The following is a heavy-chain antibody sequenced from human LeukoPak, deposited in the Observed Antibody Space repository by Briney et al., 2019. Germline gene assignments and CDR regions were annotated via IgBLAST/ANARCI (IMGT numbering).Heavy chain of an antibody. V-gene: IGHV3-7*01. CDR2: IKQAGSEK. D-gene: IGHD5-18*01. J-gene: IGHJ4*02. CDR3: ARAFGPERGTDYVDTAMAGHFDY. Sequence: PGGSLRLSCAASGFTFSSYWMSWVRQAPGKGLEWVANIKQAGSEKYYVDSVKGRFTISRDNAKNSLYLQMNSLRAEDTAVYYCARAFGPERGTDYVDTAMAGHFDYWGQGTLVTVSS. CDR1: GFTFSSYW.